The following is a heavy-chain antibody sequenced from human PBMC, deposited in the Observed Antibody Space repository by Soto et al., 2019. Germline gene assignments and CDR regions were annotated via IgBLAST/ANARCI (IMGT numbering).Heavy chain of an antibody. Sequence: SETLSLTCTVSGGSISSYYWSWIRQPPGKGLEWIGYIYYSGSTNYNPSLKSRVTISVDTSKNQFSLKLSSVTAADTAVYYCARGSSWYYWFDPWGQGTLVTVSS. CDR3: ARGSSWYYWFDP. J-gene: IGHJ5*02. CDR2: IYYSGST. CDR1: GGSISSYY. V-gene: IGHV4-59*01. D-gene: IGHD6-13*01.